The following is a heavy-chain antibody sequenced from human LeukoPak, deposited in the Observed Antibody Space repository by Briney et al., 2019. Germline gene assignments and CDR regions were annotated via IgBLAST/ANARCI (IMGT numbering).Heavy chain of an antibody. V-gene: IGHV4-39*07. CDR2: IYYDGST. Sequence: SETLSLTCTVSGGSITITNYYWGWIRQPPGKGLEWIGNIYYDGSTYYNPSLKSRVTISVDTSKNQFSLKLSSVTAADTAMYYCAREPSYNWNLRGYYYYMDVWGKGTTVTVSS. J-gene: IGHJ6*03. CDR1: GGSITITNYY. CDR3: AREPSYNWNLRGYYYYMDV. D-gene: IGHD1-7*01.